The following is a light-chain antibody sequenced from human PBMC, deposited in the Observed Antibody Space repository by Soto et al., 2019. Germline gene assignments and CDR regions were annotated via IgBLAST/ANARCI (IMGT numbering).Light chain of an antibody. CDR1: SSNIGAGYD. Sequence: QCVLTQPPSVSGAPGQRVTISCTGSSSNIGAGYDVHWYQQLPGTAPKLLISGNGNRPSGVPDRFSGSKSGTSASLAITGLQAEDEADYYCQSYDSTLSGWVVFGGGTKLTVL. CDR2: GNG. J-gene: IGLJ2*01. V-gene: IGLV1-40*01. CDR3: QSYDSTLSGWVV.